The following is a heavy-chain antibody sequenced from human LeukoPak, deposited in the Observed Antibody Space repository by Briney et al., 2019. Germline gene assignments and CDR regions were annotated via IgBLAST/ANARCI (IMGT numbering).Heavy chain of an antibody. J-gene: IGHJ3*02. CDR1: GFTFSSYW. D-gene: IGHD2-2*01. CDR2: IKQDGSEK. CDR3: ARDGVPYCSSTSCSGDDAFDI. V-gene: IGHV3-7*01. Sequence: GGSVRLSCAASGFTFSSYWMSWVRQAPGKGLEWVANIKQDGSEKYYVDSVKGRFTISRDNAKNSLYLQMNSLRAEDTAVYYCARDGVPYCSSTSCSGDDAFDIWGQGTMVTVSS.